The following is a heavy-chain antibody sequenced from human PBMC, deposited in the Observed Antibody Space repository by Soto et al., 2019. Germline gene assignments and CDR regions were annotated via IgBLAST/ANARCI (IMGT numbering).Heavy chain of an antibody. CDR3: ARGWSGYCTNGVCPFDY. CDR1: GGSFSGYY. D-gene: IGHD2-8*01. J-gene: IGHJ4*02. CDR2: INHSGST. Sequence: SETLSLTCAVYGGSFSGYYWSWIRQPPGKGLEWIGEINHSGSTNYNPSLKSRVTISVDTSKNQFSLKLSSVTVADTAVYYCARGWSGYCTNGVCPFDYWGQGTLVTVSS. V-gene: IGHV4-34*01.